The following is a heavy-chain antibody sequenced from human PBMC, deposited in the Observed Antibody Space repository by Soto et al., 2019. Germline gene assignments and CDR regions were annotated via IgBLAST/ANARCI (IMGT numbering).Heavy chain of an antibody. CDR3: ARSEEDSDYYYYGMDV. J-gene: IGHJ6*02. CDR2: TYYRSRWYS. CDR1: GDTVSSNSVA. V-gene: IGHV6-1*01. Sequence: QTLSLTCVGXGDTVSSNSVAWNWVRQSPSRGLEWLGRTYYRSRWYSDYAVSVRSRIDINADTSKNQVSLQLNSVTPEDTAVYYCARSEEDSDYYYYGMDVWGQGTTVTVSS. D-gene: IGHD2-15*01.